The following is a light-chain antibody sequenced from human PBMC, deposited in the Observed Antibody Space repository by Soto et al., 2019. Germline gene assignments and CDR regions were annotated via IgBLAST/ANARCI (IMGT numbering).Light chain of an antibody. CDR2: AAS. J-gene: IGKJ2*01. CDR3: QQLNSYHT. Sequence: IQLTQSPSSLSASVGDRVTITCRASQGISSYLAWYQQKPGKAPKLLIHAASTLQSGVPSRFSGSGSGTDFTLTISSLQPEDFATYYCQQLNSYHTFGQGTKLEIK. V-gene: IGKV1-9*01. CDR1: QGISSY.